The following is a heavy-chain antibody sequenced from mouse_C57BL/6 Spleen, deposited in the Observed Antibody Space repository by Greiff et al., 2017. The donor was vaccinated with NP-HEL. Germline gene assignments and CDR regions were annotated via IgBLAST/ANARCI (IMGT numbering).Heavy chain of an antibody. CDR2: INPNNGGT. J-gene: IGHJ4*01. V-gene: IGHV1-26*01. Sequence: VQLKQSGPELVKPGASVKISCKASGYTFTDYYMNWVKQSHGKSLEWIGDINPNNGGTSYNQKFKGKATLTVDKSSSTAYMELRSLTSEDSAVYYCARRAAGYAMDYWGQGTSVTVSS. D-gene: IGHD6-1*01. CDR3: ARRAAGYAMDY. CDR1: GYTFTDYY.